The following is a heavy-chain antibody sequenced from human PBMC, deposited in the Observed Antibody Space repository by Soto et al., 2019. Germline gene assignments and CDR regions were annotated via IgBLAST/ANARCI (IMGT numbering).Heavy chain of an antibody. V-gene: IGHV1-8*01. CDR2: MNPNSGNT. Sequence: ASVKGSCKASGYTFPSYDSNWVRQATGQGLEWMGWMNPNSGNTGYAQKFQGRVTMTRNTSISTAYMELSSLRSEDTAVYYCASHYYDFWSGSSAFDIWGQGTMVTVSS. D-gene: IGHD3-3*01. J-gene: IGHJ3*02. CDR1: GYTFPSYD. CDR3: ASHYYDFWSGSSAFDI.